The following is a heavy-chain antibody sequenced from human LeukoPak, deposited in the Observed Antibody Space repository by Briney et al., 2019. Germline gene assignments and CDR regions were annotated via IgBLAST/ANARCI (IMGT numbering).Heavy chain of an antibody. V-gene: IGHV3-30*02. CDR1: GFTLSGYG. D-gene: IGHD5-18*01. CDR2: IRYDGSNK. Sequence: PGGSLRLSCAASGFTLSGYGMHWVRQAPGKGLEWVAFIRYDGSNKDYADSVKGRLTISRDNSKNTLYLQMNSLRAEDTAVYYCAKDRGYSYGDFDFWGQGTLVTVSS. CDR3: AKDRGYSYGDFDF. J-gene: IGHJ4*02.